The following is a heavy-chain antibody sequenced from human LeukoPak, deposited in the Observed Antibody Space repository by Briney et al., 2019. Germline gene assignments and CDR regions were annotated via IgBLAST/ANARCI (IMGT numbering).Heavy chain of an antibody. V-gene: IGHV1-2*02. J-gene: IGHJ4*02. Sequence: ASVKVSCKASGGTFSSYAISWVRQAPGQGLEWMGWINPNSGGTNYAQKFQGRVTMTRDTSISTAYMELSRLRSDDTAVYYCARLPTGSRDYWGQGTLVTVSS. D-gene: IGHD1-14*01. CDR2: INPNSGGT. CDR3: ARLPTGSRDY. CDR1: GGTFSSYA.